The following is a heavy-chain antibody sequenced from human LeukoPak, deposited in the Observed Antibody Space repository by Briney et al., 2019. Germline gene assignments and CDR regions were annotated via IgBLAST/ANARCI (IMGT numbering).Heavy chain of an antibody. D-gene: IGHD5-12*01. Sequence: GGSLRLSCAASGFTFSSYSMNWVRQAPRKGLEWVSSISSSSSYIYYADSVKGRFTISRDNAKNSLYLQMNSLRAEDTAVYYCARDRAGGYDWLADYWGQGTLVTVSS. CDR3: ARDRAGGYDWLADY. J-gene: IGHJ4*02. CDR2: ISSSSSYI. CDR1: GFTFSSYS. V-gene: IGHV3-21*01.